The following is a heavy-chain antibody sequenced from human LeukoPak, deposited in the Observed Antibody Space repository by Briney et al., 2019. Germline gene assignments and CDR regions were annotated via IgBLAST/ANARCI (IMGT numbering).Heavy chain of an antibody. CDR2: ISDNEGI. D-gene: IGHD2-15*01. CDR1: SESFSGGY. CDR3: ARARYCSGGSCYGHYYYYYMDV. Sequence: SETLSLTCSVYSESFSGGYWSWVRQPPGKGLDWIGEISDNEGIKYSPSLKSRVTISVDTSKNQFSLKLSSVTAADTAVYYCARARYCSGGSCYGHYYYYYMDVWGKGTTVTVSS. J-gene: IGHJ6*03. V-gene: IGHV4-34*01.